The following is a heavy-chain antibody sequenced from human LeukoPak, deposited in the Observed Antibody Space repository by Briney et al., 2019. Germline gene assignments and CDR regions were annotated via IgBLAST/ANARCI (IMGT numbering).Heavy chain of an antibody. D-gene: IGHD3-10*01. Sequence: GGSLRLSSVAYGFNFGDSSMNWVRKAPGKGLDWVSGISATSSYMYYGDSVKGRFTVSRDNAKNSLYLQMESLRVEDTAVYYCARDLHYHGSGPWGQGTLVTVSS. V-gene: IGHV3-21*05. CDR2: ISATSSYM. CDR3: ARDLHYHGSGP. J-gene: IGHJ5*02. CDR1: GFNFGDSS.